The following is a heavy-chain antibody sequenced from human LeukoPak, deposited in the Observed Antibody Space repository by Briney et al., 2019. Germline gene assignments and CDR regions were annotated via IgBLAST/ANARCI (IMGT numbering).Heavy chain of an antibody. CDR1: SGSISSYY. CDR2: IYYSGST. D-gene: IGHD3-10*01. J-gene: IGHJ4*02. CDR3: ARVSSPFSLYYYGSGSFDY. Sequence: SETLSLTCTVSSGSISSYYWSWIRQPPGKGLEWIGYIYYSGSTNYNPSLKSRVTISVDTSKNQFSLKLSSVTAADTAVYYCARVSSPFSLYYYGSGSFDYWGQGTLVTVSS. V-gene: IGHV4-59*01.